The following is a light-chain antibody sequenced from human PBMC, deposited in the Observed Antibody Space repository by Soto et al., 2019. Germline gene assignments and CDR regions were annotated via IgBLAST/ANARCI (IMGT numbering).Light chain of an antibody. CDR1: SSNIGAGYD. CDR3: QSYDSSLSGSRVL. V-gene: IGLV1-40*01. J-gene: IGLJ2*01. Sequence: QSVLTQPPSVSGAPGQRVTISCTGSSSNIGAGYDVHWYQQLPGTAPKLLIYGNSNRPSGVPDRFSGSKSGTSASLAITGLQAEDEADYYCQSYDSSLSGSRVLFGGGTKVTVL. CDR2: GNS.